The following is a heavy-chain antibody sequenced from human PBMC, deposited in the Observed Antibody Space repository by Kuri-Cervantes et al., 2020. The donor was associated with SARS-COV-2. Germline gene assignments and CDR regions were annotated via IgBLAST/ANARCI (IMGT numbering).Heavy chain of an antibody. D-gene: IGHD1-26*01. CDR3: ARDRGSYYSTDYYYYYMDV. CDR1: GYTFTSYG. V-gene: IGHV1-18*01. CDR2: ISAYNGNT. J-gene: IGHJ6*03. Sequence: ASVKVSCKASGYTFTSYGISWVRQAPGQGLEWMGWISAYNGNTNYAQKLQGRVTMTTDTSTSTAYMELRSLRSDDTAVYYCARDRGSYYSTDYYYYYMDVWGKGTTVTDSS.